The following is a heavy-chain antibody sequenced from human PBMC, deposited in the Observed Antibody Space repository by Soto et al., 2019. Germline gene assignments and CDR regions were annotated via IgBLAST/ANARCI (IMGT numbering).Heavy chain of an antibody. CDR2: ISYDGSNK. V-gene: IGHV3-30*18. D-gene: IGHD5-12*01. Sequence: QVQLVESGGGVVQPGRSLRLSCAASGFTFSSYGMHWVRQAPGKGLEWVAVISYDGSNKYYADSMKGRFTISRDNSKNTLYLQMNSLRAEDTAVYYCAKGGEMATIGWIDYWGQGTLVTVSS. CDR1: GFTFSSYG. J-gene: IGHJ4*02. CDR3: AKGGEMATIGWIDY.